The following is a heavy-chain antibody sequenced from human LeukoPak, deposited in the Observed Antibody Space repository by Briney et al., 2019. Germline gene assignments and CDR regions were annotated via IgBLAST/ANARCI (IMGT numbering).Heavy chain of an antibody. D-gene: IGHD3-10*01. CDR3: AKVKPLMVRGVNSARYYFDY. Sequence: PGGTLRLSCAASGFTFSSYAMSWVRQAPGTGLERVSLISGSGGSTYYADSVKGRFTISRDNSKNTLYLQMNSLRAEDTAVYYCAKVKPLMVRGVNSARYYFDYWGQGTLVTVSS. J-gene: IGHJ4*02. V-gene: IGHV3-23*01. CDR2: ISGSGGST. CDR1: GFTFSSYA.